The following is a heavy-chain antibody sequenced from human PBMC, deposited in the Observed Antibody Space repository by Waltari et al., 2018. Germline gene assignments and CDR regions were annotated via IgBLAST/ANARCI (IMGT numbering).Heavy chain of an antibody. CDR1: FSRYW. V-gene: IGHV3-7*01. Sequence: FSRYWLSWVRQLPGRGLEWVANINYDGRQKYYVDSVKGRFAISIDNARNSVYLQMNSLRVEDTAVYYCAKSRGFEYWGQGALITVSS. CDR3: AKSRGFEY. J-gene: IGHJ4*02. D-gene: IGHD3-10*01. CDR2: INYDGRQK.